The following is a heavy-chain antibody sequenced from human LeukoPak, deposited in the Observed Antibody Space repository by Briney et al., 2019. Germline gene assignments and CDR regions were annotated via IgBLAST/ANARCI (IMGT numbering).Heavy chain of an antibody. CDR3: ARDGGSSSGFDY. CDR2: ISSSSSYI. Sequence: GGSLRLSCAASGFTFNNYALAWVRQTPEKGLECVSAISSSSSYIYYADSVKGRFTISRDNAKNSLYLQMNSLRAEDTAVYYCARDGGSSSGFDYWGQGTLVTVSS. V-gene: IGHV3-21*01. J-gene: IGHJ4*02. CDR1: GFTFNNYA. D-gene: IGHD6-6*01.